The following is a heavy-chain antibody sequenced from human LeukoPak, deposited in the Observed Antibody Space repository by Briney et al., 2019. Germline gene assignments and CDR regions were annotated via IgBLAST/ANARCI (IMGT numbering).Heavy chain of an antibody. V-gene: IGHV3-33*01. CDR1: GFTFSSYG. CDR2: IWYDGSNK. D-gene: IGHD5-12*01. CDR3: ARDRASAKGLGYYYYGMDV. Sequence: PGGSLRLSCAASGFTFSSYGMHWVRQAPGKGLEWVAVIWYDGSNKYYADSVKGRFTISRDNSKNTLYLQMNSLRAEDTAVYYCARDRASAKGLGYYYYGMDVWGQGTTVTVSS. J-gene: IGHJ6*02.